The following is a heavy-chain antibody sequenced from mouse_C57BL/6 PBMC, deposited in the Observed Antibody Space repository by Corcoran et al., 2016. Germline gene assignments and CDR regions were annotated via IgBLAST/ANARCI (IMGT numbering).Heavy chain of an antibody. CDR1: GYTFTTYG. Sequence: QIQLVQSGPELKKPGETVQISCKASGYTFTTYGMSWMKQAPGKGFKWMGWMNIYSGVPTYADDFKGRFALSLETSASTAYLAINNLKSEDTATYFCARDSNGYFDVWGIGTTVTVSS. CDR3: ARDSNGYFDV. V-gene: IGHV9-3*01. J-gene: IGHJ1*03. CDR2: MNIYSGVP. D-gene: IGHD2-5*01.